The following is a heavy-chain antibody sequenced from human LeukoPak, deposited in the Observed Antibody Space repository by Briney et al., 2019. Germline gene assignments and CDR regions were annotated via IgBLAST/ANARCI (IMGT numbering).Heavy chain of an antibody. Sequence: ASVKVSCKASGYTFTDYYMHWVRQAPGQGLEWMGWINPNSGGTNYAQKFQGRVTMTRDTSISTVYMELSRLRSDDTAVYYCAREVGDPPLGFCVYWGQGTLVTVSS. D-gene: IGHD3-16*01. CDR1: GYTFTDYY. V-gene: IGHV1-2*02. CDR2: INPNSGGT. J-gene: IGHJ4*02. CDR3: AREVGDPPLGFCVY.